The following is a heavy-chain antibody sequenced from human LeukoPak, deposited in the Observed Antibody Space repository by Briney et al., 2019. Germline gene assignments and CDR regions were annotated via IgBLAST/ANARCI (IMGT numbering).Heavy chain of an antibody. Sequence: TSETLSLTCTVSGGSISNYYWTWIRQPPGKGLEWIGYVYYSGSTNYNPSLKSRVTISVDTSKNQFSLKLSSVTAADTAVYYCARSKYHLLYWGQGTMVTVSS. V-gene: IGHV4-59*01. J-gene: IGHJ4*02. CDR2: VYYSGST. D-gene: IGHD2-2*01. CDR1: GGSISNYY. CDR3: ARSKYHLLY.